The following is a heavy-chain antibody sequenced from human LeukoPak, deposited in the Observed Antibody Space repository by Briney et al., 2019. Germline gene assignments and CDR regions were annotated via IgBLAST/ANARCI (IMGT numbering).Heavy chain of an antibody. V-gene: IGHV3-20*03. CDR3: ARAPITSPFYFDY. D-gene: IGHD2-2*01. CDR2: INWSGGST. J-gene: IGHJ4*02. CDR1: ESPFDELG. Sequence: RPGGPLSPPLTAPESPFDELGMTGAGQVPGKGMDWISGINWSGGSTGYADPLRGRFTISRDNAKNSLYLQMDSLRAEDTALYYCARAPITSPFYFDYWGQGTLVTVSS.